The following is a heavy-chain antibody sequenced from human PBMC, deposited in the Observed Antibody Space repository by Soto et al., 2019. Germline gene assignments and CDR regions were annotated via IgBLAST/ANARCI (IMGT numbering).Heavy chain of an antibody. CDR1: GFTFSSYA. J-gene: IGHJ5*02. D-gene: IGHD3-10*01. Sequence: GESLKISCAASGFTFSSYAMSWVRQAPGKGLEWVSAISGSGGSTYYADSVKGRFTISRDNSKNTLYLQMNSLRAEDTAVYYCASHGSGSYYNNWFDPLGQGTLVTVSS. CDR3: ASHGSGSYYNNWFDP. CDR2: ISGSGGST. V-gene: IGHV3-23*01.